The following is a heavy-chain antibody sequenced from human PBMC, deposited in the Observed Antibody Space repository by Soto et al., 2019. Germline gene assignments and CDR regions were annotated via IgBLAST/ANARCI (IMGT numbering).Heavy chain of an antibody. CDR2: ISSSSSYI. J-gene: IGHJ3*01. V-gene: IGHV3-21*01. D-gene: IGHD4-17*01. CDR3: ARDDYGDSSDVFDV. CDR1: GFTFRSYS. Sequence: VQLVESGGGLVKPGGSLRLSCAASGFTFRSYSMNWVRQAPGKGLAWVSSISSSSSYIYYADSVKGRFTISRDNAKNSLYLQMSSLRAEDTAVYYCARDDYGDSSDVFDVWGQGTMVTVSS.